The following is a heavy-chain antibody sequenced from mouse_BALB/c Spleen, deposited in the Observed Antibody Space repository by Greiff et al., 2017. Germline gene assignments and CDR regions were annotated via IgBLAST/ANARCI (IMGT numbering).Heavy chain of an antibody. CDR3: ARSFDYPFAY. CDR1: GYTFTSYT. J-gene: IGHJ3*01. V-gene: IGHV1-4*01. CDR2: INPSSGYT. D-gene: IGHD2-4*01. Sequence: QVQLQQSGAELARPGASVKMSCKASGYTFTSYTMHWVNQRPGQGLEWIGYINPSSGYTNYNQKFKDKATLTADKSSSTAYMQLSSLTSEDSAVYYCARSFDYPFAYWGQGTLVTVSA.